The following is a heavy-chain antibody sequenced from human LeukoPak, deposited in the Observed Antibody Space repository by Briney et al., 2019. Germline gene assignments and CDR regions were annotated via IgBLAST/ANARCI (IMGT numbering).Heavy chain of an antibody. V-gene: IGHV4-59*01. CDR1: GGSLSTYS. J-gene: IGHJ4*02. CDR2: IYYGGTT. CDR3: ARDATVASGMQH. Sequence: SETLSLTCSVSGGSLSTYSWSWVRQSPGKRQEWIGYIYYGGTTNYNPSLKSRVTISADTAKNQFSLRLRSVTAADTAIYYCARDATVASGMQHWGQGTLVTVSS. D-gene: IGHD4-23*01.